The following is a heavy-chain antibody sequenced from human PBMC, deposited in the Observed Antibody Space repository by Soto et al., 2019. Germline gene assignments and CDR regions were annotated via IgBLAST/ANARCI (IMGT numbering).Heavy chain of an antibody. V-gene: IGHV3-21*01. J-gene: IGHJ4*02. Sequence: PGGSLRLSCAASGFTFSSYSMNWVRQAPGKGLEWVSSISSSSSYIYYADSVKGRFTISRDSAKNSLYLQMNSLRAEDTAVYYCARDMPTRFRLNCGGDCPHDYWGQGTLVTVSS. CDR2: ISSSSSYI. D-gene: IGHD2-21*02. CDR3: ARDMPTRFRLNCGGDCPHDY. CDR1: GFTFSSYS.